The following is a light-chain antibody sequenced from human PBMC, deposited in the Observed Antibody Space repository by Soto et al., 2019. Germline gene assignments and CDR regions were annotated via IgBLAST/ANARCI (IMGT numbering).Light chain of an antibody. CDR2: GAS. J-gene: IGKJ1*01. CDR3: QLYGSSPWT. Sequence: EVVLTQSPGTLSLSPGERATLSCRASQSVSSSYLAWYQQKPGQAPRLLMSGASSRATGIPDRFSGSGSGTDFTLTISRLEPEDFAVYYCQLYGSSPWTFGQGTKVEIK. V-gene: IGKV3-20*01. CDR1: QSVSSSY.